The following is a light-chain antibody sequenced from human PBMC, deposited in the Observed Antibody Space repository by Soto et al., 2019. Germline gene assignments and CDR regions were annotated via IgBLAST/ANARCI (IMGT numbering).Light chain of an antibody. CDR3: AAWDDSLNAFV. CDR2: GNA. J-gene: IGLJ1*01. V-gene: IGLV1-44*01. Sequence: QSVLTQPPSASGTPGQRVTISCSGSSSNIGGNTVNWYQQLPGTAPKLLIYGNAQRPSGVPDRFSGSKSGTSASLAISGLQSEDEDDYYCAAWDDSLNAFVFGTGTKLTVL. CDR1: SSNIGGNT.